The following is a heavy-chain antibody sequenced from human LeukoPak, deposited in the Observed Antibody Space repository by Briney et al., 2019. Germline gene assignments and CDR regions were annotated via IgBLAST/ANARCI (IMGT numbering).Heavy chain of an antibody. D-gene: IGHD3-22*01. CDR2: FAPEIGET. CDR1: GNTLSKLS. V-gene: IGHV1-24*01. J-gene: IGHJ5*02. Sequence: ASVKVSCKVFGNTLSKLSIHWVRQAPGKGLEWMGGFAPEIGETVYAQKFQGRVTMTEDTSTDTAYMELSSLKSEDTAMYYCATEGHYYDSTVYYGLDPWGQGTLVTVSS. CDR3: ATEGHYYDSTVYYGLDP.